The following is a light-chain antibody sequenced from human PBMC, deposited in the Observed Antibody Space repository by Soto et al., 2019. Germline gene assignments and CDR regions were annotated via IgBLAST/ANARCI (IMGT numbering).Light chain of an antibody. CDR3: QQYGSSGT. CDR1: QSVSNNY. Sequence: EMVFTQSPGTLSLSPGDRATLSCRASQSVSNNYLAWYQQKPGQAPRLLIYGASNRATGIPDRFSGSGSGTDFTLTISRLEPEYFAVYYCQQYGSSGTFGQGTKVDIK. V-gene: IGKV3-20*01. J-gene: IGKJ1*01. CDR2: GAS.